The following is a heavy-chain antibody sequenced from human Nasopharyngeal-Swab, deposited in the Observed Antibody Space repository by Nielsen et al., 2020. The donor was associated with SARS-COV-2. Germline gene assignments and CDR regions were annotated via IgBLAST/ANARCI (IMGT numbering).Heavy chain of an antibody. D-gene: IGHD1-26*01. CDR1: GYTFPSYA. CDR3: AREGSYSNIDY. V-gene: IGHV1-3*01. Sequence: ASVKVSCQASGYTFPSYAMHWLRPAPGQRLEWMGWINAGNGNTKYSQKFQGRVTITRDTSASTAYMELSSLRSEDTAVYYCAREGSYSNIDYWGQGTLVTVSS. J-gene: IGHJ4*02. CDR2: INAGNGNT.